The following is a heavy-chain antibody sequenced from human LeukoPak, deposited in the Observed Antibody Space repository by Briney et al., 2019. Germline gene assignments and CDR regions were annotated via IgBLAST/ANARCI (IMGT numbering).Heavy chain of an antibody. CDR3: ARGCLYSGYDFDY. D-gene: IGHD5-12*01. CDR2: MNPNSGNA. V-gene: IGHV1-8*01. CDR1: VYTFTSYD. J-gene: IGHJ4*02. Sequence: ASVNVSFKASVYTFTSYDINGVRQATGQGLEWMGWMNPNSGNAGYAQKFQGRVTMTRNTSTSTAYMELSSLRSEDTAVYYCARGCLYSGYDFDYWGQGTLVTVSS.